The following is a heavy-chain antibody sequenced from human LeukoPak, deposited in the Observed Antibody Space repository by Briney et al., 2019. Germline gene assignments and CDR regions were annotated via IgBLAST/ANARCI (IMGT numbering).Heavy chain of an antibody. Sequence: GGPLSLPCPTSGFRFSHYWRHWSRKFPGKGLMWSSRIKSDGSITTYADSVKGRFTISRDNAKNTLYLQMNTLTAEDTAVYYCARDYHDSNGYYSNAFDNWGQGILVSVSS. J-gene: IGHJ4*02. CDR2: IKSDGSIT. CDR1: GFRFSHYW. D-gene: IGHD3-22*01. CDR3: ARDYHDSNGYYSNAFDN. V-gene: IGHV3-74*01.